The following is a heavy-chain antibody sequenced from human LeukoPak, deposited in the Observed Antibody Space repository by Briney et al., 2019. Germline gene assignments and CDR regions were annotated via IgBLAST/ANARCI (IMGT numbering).Heavy chain of an antibody. V-gene: IGHV4-39*07. D-gene: IGHD1-26*01. CDR2: IYYSGST. Sequence: PSETLSLTCTVSGGSISSSSYYWGWIRQPPGKGLEWIGSIYYSGSTYYNPSLKSRVTISVDTSKNQFSLKLSSVTAADTAVYYCARVEGVGATGAFDIWGQGTMVTVSS. CDR1: GGSISSSSYY. J-gene: IGHJ3*02. CDR3: ARVEGVGATGAFDI.